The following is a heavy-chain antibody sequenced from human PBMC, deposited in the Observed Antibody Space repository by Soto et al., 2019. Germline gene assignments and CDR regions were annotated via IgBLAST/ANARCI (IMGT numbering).Heavy chain of an antibody. J-gene: IGHJ6*02. CDR3: ARDVVVPAAIGNSYYYYGVDV. CDR1: GFTFSRYW. Sequence: EVQLVESGGGLVQPGGSLRLSCAASGFTFSRYWMTWVRQAPGKGLEWVANIKQDGSEKYYVDSVKGRFAISRDNAKNSLFLQLNSLRAEDTAVYYCARDVVVPAAIGNSYYYYGVDVWGQGTTVTVSS. CDR2: IKQDGSEK. V-gene: IGHV3-7*01. D-gene: IGHD2-2*02.